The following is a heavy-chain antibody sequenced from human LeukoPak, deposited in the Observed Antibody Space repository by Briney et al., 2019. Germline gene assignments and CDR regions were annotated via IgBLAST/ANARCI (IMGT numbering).Heavy chain of an antibody. CDR3: ARDRSSTSWDAFDI. Sequence: SETLSLTCTVSGGSISSYYWSWIRQPAGKGLEWIGRIYTSGSTNYNPSLKSRVTMSVDTSKDQFSLKLSSVTAADTAVYYCARDRSSTSWDAFDIWGPGTMVTVSS. D-gene: IGHD2-2*01. V-gene: IGHV4-4*07. CDR2: IYTSGST. CDR1: GGSISSYY. J-gene: IGHJ3*02.